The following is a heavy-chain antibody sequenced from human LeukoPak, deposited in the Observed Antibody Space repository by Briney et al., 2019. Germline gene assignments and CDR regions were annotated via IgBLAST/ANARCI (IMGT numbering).Heavy chain of an antibody. V-gene: IGHV1-8*01. CDR1: GYTFTSYD. CDR3: AREAPIVVVNAVNAFDI. Sequence: ASVKVSCKASGYTFTSYDINWVRQATGQGLEWMGWMNPNSGNTGYAQKFQGRVTMTRNTSISTAYMELSSLRSEDTAVCYCAREAPIVVVNAVNAFDIWGQGTMVTVSS. J-gene: IGHJ3*02. D-gene: IGHD2-21*01. CDR2: MNPNSGNT.